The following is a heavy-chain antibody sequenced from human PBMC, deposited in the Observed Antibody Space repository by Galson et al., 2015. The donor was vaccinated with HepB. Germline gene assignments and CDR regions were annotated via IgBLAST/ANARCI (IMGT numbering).Heavy chain of an antibody. J-gene: IGHJ4*02. V-gene: IGHV3-30-3*01. CDR1: GFTFSRFA. Sequence: SLRLSCAASGFTFSRFAMHWVRQAPGKGLEWVAVISYDGNNKYYADFVKDRFTISRDNSKNTLYLQVNSLTLGDTAVYYCARVDAGSSRRGFEYWGQGTLVTVSS. D-gene: IGHD2-15*01. CDR3: ARVDAGSSRRGFEY. CDR2: ISYDGNNK.